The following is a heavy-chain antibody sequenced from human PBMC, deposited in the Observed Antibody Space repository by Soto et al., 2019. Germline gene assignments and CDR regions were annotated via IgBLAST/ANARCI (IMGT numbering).Heavy chain of an antibody. CDR3: ARAQPPRIAAAYPRLDLYYFDY. CDR1: GGSISSYY. V-gene: IGHV4-59*01. CDR2: IYYSGIT. Sequence: SETLSLTCTVSGGSISSYYWSWIRQPPGKGLEWIGYIYYSGITNYNPSLKSRVTISVDTSKNQFSLKLSSVTAADTAVYYCARAQPPRIAAAYPRLDLYYFDYWGQGTLVTVSS. J-gene: IGHJ4*02. D-gene: IGHD6-13*01.